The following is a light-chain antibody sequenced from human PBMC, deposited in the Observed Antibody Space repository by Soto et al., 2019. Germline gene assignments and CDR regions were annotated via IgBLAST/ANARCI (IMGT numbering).Light chain of an antibody. CDR3: QQSYSALVT. V-gene: IGKV1-39*01. CDR1: QDIDIS. Sequence: DIQMTQSPSTLSASVGYRVTITCRASQDIDISLAWFQQRPGKAPKVLIYAASSFQSGVPSRFSGSGSGTDFTLTISSLQPEDFATYYCQQSYSALVTFGQGTRLEIK. J-gene: IGKJ5*01. CDR2: AAS.